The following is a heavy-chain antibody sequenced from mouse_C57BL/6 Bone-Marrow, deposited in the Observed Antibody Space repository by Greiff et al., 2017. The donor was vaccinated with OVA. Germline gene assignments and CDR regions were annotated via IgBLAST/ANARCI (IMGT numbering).Heavy chain of an antibody. J-gene: IGHJ1*03. Sequence: LQQPGASVKMSCKASGYTFTSYWITWVKQRPGHGLEWIGDIYPGSGSTNYNEKFKSKATLTVDTSSSTAYMKLSSLTSEDSAVYYCARFTTVVALNWYFEVWGTGTTVTVSS. CDR1: GYTFTSYW. D-gene: IGHD1-1*01. V-gene: IGHV1-55*01. CDR2: IYPGSGST. CDR3: ARFTTVVALNWYFEV.